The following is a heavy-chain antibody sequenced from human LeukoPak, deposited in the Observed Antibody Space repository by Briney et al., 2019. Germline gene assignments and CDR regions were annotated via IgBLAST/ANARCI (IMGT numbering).Heavy chain of an antibody. CDR1: GFTFSTYV. CDR3: VRGTGY. J-gene: IGHJ4*02. CDR2: IRSNGDNT. Sequence: GGSLRLSCSVSGFTFSTYVMHWVRQAPGKGLEYVSSIRSNGDNTYYADSVKGRFTISRDNSKNTLYLQMSRLRADDTAVYYCVRGTGYWGQGTLVTVSS. D-gene: IGHD6-6*01. V-gene: IGHV3-64D*06.